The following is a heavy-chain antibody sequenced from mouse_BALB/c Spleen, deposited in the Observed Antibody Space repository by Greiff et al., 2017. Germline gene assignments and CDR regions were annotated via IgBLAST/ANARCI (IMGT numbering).Heavy chain of an antibody. CDR3: TNYYGSWFAY. Sequence: EVQLQQSGTVLARPGASVKMSCKASGYSFTSYWMHWVKQRPGQGLEWIGAIYPGNSDTSYNQKFKGKAKLTAVTSASTAYMELSSLTNEDSAVYYCTNYYGSWFAYWGQGTLVTVSA. J-gene: IGHJ3*01. D-gene: IGHD1-1*01. V-gene: IGHV1-5*01. CDR1: GYSFTSYW. CDR2: IYPGNSDT.